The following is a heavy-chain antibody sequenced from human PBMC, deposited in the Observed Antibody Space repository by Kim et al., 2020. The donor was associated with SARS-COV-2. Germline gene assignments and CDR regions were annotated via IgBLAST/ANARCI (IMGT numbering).Heavy chain of an antibody. CDR2: IIPIFGTA. CDR3: AGAPGGHDAFDI. Sequence: SVKVSCKASGGTFSRYAISWVRQAPGQGLEWMGGIIPIFGTANYAQKFQGRVTITADESTSTAYMELSSLRSEDTAVYYCAGAPGGHDAFDIWGQGTMVTVSS. J-gene: IGHJ3*02. V-gene: IGHV1-69*13. CDR1: GGTFSRYA. D-gene: IGHD3-10*01.